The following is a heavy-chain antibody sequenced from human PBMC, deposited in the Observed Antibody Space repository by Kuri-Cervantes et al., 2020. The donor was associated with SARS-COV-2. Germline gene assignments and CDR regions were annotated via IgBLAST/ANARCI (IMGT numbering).Heavy chain of an antibody. CDR1: GFTFSSYA. Sequence: GESLKISCAASGFTFSSYAMSWVRQAPGKGLEWVANIRQDGSEKYYVDSVKGRSTISRDNAKNSLYLQMNSLRAEDTAVYYCARDRHLVVAGHFDYWGQGTLVTVSS. CDR3: ARDRHLVVAGHFDY. D-gene: IGHD6-19*01. V-gene: IGHV3-7*05. CDR2: IRQDGSEK. J-gene: IGHJ4*02.